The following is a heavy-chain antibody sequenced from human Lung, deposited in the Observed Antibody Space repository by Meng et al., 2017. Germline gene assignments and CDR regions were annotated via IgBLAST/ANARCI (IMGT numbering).Heavy chain of an antibody. CDR3: ARSQQWLDS. D-gene: IGHD6-19*01. CDR2: TNYRSKWYN. V-gene: IGHV6-1*01. Sequence: QVHLQQSGPGLVKPSQTLSLTCAISGDSVSSNSAAWNWIRQSPSSGLGWLGRTNYRSKWYNGYAVSVRSRITINPYTSKNQFSLQLNSVTPEDTAVYYCARSQQWLDSWGQGTLVTVSS. CDR1: GDSVSSNSAA. J-gene: IGHJ4*02.